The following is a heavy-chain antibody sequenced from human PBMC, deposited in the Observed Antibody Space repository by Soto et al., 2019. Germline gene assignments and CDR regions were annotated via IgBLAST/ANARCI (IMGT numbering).Heavy chain of an antibody. J-gene: IGHJ4*02. CDR3: ARLGGGYGDNKFFDY. V-gene: IGHV1-18*01. CDR1: GYTFTSYG. Sequence: ASVKVSCKASGYTFTSYGIIWVRQAPGQGLEWMGWISAYNGNTNYAQKLQGRVTMTTDTSTSTAYMELRSLRSDDTAVYYCARLGGGYGDNKFFDYWGQGTLVTVSS. D-gene: IGHD3-22*01. CDR2: ISAYNGNT.